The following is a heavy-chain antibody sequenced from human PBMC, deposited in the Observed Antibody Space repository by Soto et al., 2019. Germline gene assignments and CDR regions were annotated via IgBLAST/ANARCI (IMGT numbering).Heavy chain of an antibody. Sequence: SETLSLTCTVSVDSVSSSDYYWGWIRQPPGKGLEWIGSIYYGGSTFYNPSLKSRVTISVDTSKNQFSLRLSSVTAADTAMYYCSKTDYYYYGMEVWAKGSTVT. CDR1: VDSVSSSDYY. CDR3: SKTDYYYYGMEV. CDR2: IYYGGST. V-gene: IGHV4-39*01. J-gene: IGHJ6*04.